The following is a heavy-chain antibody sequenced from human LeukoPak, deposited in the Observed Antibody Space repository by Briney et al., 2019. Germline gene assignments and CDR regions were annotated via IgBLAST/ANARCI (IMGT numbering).Heavy chain of an antibody. V-gene: IGHV4-34*01. Sequence: PSETLSLTCAVYGGSFSGYHWSWIRQPPGKGLEWIGEINHSGSTNYNPSLKSRVTISVDTSKNQFSLKLSSVTAADTAVYYCARGRSGYCSSTSCLALFAYWGQGTLVTVSS. D-gene: IGHD2-2*01. CDR2: INHSGST. J-gene: IGHJ4*02. CDR1: GGSFSGYH. CDR3: ARGRSGYCSSTSCLALFAY.